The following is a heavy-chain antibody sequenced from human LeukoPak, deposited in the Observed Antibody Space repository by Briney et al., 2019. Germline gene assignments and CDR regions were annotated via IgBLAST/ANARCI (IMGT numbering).Heavy chain of an antibody. V-gene: IGHV3-74*01. J-gene: IGHJ4*02. D-gene: IGHD2-2*02. CDR3: ATPPRYCSSTSCYTTFDY. CDR1: GFTFSSYW. Sequence: GGSLRLSCAASGFTFSSYWMHWVSQAPGKGLVWVSRIDTDGTTTTYADSVKGRFTISRDNAKNTLYLQMNSLRAEDTAVYHCATPPRYCSSTSCYTTFDYWGQGTLVTVSS. CDR2: IDTDGTTT.